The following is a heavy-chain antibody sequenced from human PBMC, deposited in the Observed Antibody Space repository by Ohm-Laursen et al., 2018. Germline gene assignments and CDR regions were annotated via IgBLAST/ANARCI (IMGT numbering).Heavy chain of an antibody. D-gene: IGHD3/OR15-3a*01. Sequence: SLRLSCSASGFTFRVYSMNWVRQVPGKGLEWISYMTSDERTIHYADSVKGRFTISRSNAENLLFLQMSSLRAEDTAVYYCGRSTDWYLDNWGQGTLITVS. CDR2: MTSDERTI. CDR1: GFTFRVYS. V-gene: IGHV3-48*01. CDR3: GRSTDWYLDN. J-gene: IGHJ4*01.